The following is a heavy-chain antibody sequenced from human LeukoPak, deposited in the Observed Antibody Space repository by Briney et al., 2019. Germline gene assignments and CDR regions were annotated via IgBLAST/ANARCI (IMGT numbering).Heavy chain of an antibody. Sequence: SETLSLTCAVSGGSISSSNWWSWVRPPPGKGLEWIGEIYHSGSTNYNPSLKSRVTISVDKSKNQFSLKLSSVTAADTAVYYCAREGGAKDGDYKRGLDYWGQGTLVTVSS. CDR1: GGSISSSNW. J-gene: IGHJ4*02. D-gene: IGHD4-17*01. V-gene: IGHV4-4*02. CDR2: IYHSGST. CDR3: AREGGAKDGDYKRGLDY.